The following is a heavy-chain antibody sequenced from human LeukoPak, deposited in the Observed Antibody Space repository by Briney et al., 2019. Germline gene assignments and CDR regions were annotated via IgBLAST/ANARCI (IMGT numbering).Heavy chain of an antibody. J-gene: IGHJ3*02. Sequence: PSETLSLTCTVSGGSISSYYWSWIRQPAGKGLEWIGRIYTSGSTNYNPSLKSRVTMSVDTSKNQFSLKLSSVTAADTAVYYCARTLIYCSSTSCHYAFDIWGQGTMVTVSS. CDR1: GGSISSYY. CDR3: ARTLIYCSSTSCHYAFDI. V-gene: IGHV4-4*07. D-gene: IGHD2-2*01. CDR2: IYTSGST.